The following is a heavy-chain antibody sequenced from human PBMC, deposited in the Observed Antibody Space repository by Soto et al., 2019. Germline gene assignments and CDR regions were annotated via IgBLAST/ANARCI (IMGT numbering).Heavy chain of an antibody. V-gene: IGHV1-69*02. Sequence: QVQLVRSGAEVKKPGSSVKVSCKGSGGTFSSYTISWVRQAPGQVLEWMGRIIPILGIANYAQKFQGRVTTTADKSTSTAYMELSSLKSEDTAVYYCAIGRRSSTSCASCMDVWGKGTTVTVSS. CDR1: GGTFSSYT. J-gene: IGHJ6*03. D-gene: IGHD2-2*01. CDR2: IIPILGIA. CDR3: AIGRRSSTSCASCMDV.